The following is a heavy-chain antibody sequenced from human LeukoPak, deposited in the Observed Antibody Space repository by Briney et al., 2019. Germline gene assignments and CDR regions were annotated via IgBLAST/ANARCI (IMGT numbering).Heavy chain of an antibody. CDR2: KWYDGSNK. CDR1: GFTFSSYG. J-gene: IGHJ4*02. D-gene: IGHD5-18*01. CDR3: ARDGDSAVATRVFDY. V-gene: IGHV3-33*01. Sequence: PGRSLRLSCAASGFTFSSYGIHWVRQAPGKGLEWVAVKWYDGSNKYYADSVKGRFTISRDNSKNTLYLQMNSLRVEDTAVYYCARDGDSAVATRVFDYWGQGTLVTVSS.